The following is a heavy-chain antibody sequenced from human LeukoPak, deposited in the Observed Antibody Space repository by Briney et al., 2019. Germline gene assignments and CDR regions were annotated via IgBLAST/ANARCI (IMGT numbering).Heavy chain of an antibody. D-gene: IGHD6-13*01. V-gene: IGHV1-46*01. CDR1: GYTFTSYY. CDR3: ARSRIAAAGTPWFDP. J-gene: IGHJ5*02. CDR2: INPSGGST. Sequence: ASVKVSCKASGYTFTSYYMHWVRQAPGQGLEWMGLINPSGGSTSYAQKFQGRVTMTRDTSTSTVYMELSSLRSGDTAVYYCARSRIAAAGTPWFDPWGQGTLVTVSS.